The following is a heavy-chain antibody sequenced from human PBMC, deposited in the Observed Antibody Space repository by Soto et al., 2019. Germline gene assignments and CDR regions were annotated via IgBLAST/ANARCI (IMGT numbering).Heavy chain of an antibody. Sequence: PGATLKVSRQASGYSFTSYWMGWVCQIHGKGLEWMGIIYPGDSNTRYSPSFQGQVTISADKSVSTAYLQWSSLKASDTAMYYCARQRYCSITACYPVDYCGQGPRVTVS. D-gene: IGHD2-2*01. CDR2: IYPGDSNT. CDR1: GYSFTSYW. V-gene: IGHV5-51*01. J-gene: IGHJ4*02. CDR3: ARQRYCSITACYPVDY.